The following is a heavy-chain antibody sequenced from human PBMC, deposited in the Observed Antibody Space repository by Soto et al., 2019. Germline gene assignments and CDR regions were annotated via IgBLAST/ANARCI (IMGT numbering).Heavy chain of an antibody. CDR2: ISAYSGNT. Sequence: ASVKVSCKASGYTFTSYGISWVRQAPGQGLEWMGWISAYSGNTNYAQKLQGRVTMTTDTSTSTAYMELRSLRSDDTAVYYCARRGYCSSTSCYGNYYYGMDVWGQGTTVTVSS. CDR3: ARRGYCSSTSCYGNYYYGMDV. V-gene: IGHV1-18*01. CDR1: GYTFTSYG. J-gene: IGHJ6*02. D-gene: IGHD2-2*01.